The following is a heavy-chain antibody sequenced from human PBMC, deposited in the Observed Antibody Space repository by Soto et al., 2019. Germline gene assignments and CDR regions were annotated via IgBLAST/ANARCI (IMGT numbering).Heavy chain of an antibody. J-gene: IGHJ3*02. V-gene: IGHV2-5*01. CDR2: IYWNDDK. Sequence: ESGPTLVNPTETLTLTCTFSGFSFSPSGVGVGWIRQPPGKALEWLALIYWNDDKRYSPSLKSRLTITKDTSENQVVLTMTNMDPVDTVTHFCAHVPIFNEGHDAFDIWGQGTMVTVS. CDR1: GFSFSPSGVG. CDR3: AHVPIFNEGHDAFDI. D-gene: IGHD1-1*01.